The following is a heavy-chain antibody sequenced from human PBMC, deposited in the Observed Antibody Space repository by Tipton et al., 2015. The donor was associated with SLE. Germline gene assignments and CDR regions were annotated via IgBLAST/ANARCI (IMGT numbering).Heavy chain of an antibody. CDR2: IYTNGST. CDR1: GGSISSGSYY. Sequence: TLSLTCTVSGGSISSGSYYWTWIRQPAGKGLEWIGRIYTNGSTNYNPSLKSRVTISVDTSKKQLSLSLSSVTAADTAVYYCARHYAFTFDYWGQGTLVTVSS. D-gene: IGHD2-2*01. V-gene: IGHV4-61*02. CDR3: ARHYAFTFDY. J-gene: IGHJ4*02.